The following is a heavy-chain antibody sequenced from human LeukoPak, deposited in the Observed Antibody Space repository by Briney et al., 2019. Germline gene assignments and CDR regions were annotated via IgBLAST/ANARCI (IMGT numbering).Heavy chain of an antibody. Sequence: SETLSLTCAVYGGSFSGYYWSWIRQPPGKGLEWIGEINHSGSTNYNPSLKSRVTISVDTSKNQFPLKLSSVTAADTAVYYCASRDSSGWYVAYWGQGTLVTVSS. V-gene: IGHV4-34*01. D-gene: IGHD6-19*01. CDR1: GGSFSGYY. CDR2: INHSGST. J-gene: IGHJ4*02. CDR3: ASRDSSGWYVAY.